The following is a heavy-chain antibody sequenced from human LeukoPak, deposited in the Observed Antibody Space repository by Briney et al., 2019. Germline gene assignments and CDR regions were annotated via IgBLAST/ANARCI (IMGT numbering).Heavy chain of an antibody. V-gene: IGHV1-69*05. D-gene: IGHD1-26*01. Sequence: SVKVSCKASGGTFSSYAISWVRQAPGQGLEWMGGIIPIFGTANYAQKFQGRVTITTDESTSTAYMELSSLRSEDTAVYYCARGARRELRENYFDYWGQGTLVTVSS. CDR2: IIPIFGTA. CDR1: GGTFSSYA. J-gene: IGHJ4*02. CDR3: ARGARRELRENYFDY.